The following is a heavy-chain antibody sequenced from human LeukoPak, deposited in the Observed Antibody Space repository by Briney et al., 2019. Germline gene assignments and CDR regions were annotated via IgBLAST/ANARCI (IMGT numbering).Heavy chain of an antibody. V-gene: IGHV4-39*01. CDR2: IYYSGSA. Sequence: SETLSLTCTVSGGSISSSTYYWGWIRQPPGTGLEWIGNIYYSGSASHNPSLKSRVTISVDTSKNQFSLKLGSVTAADTAVYYCARFESSSSSAVYYFDYWGQGTLVTVSS. CDR1: GGSISSSTYY. J-gene: IGHJ4*02. D-gene: IGHD6-6*01. CDR3: ARFESSSSSAVYYFDY.